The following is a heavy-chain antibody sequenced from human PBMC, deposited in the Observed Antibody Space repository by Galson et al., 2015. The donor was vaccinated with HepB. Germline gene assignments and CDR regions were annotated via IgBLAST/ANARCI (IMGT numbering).Heavy chain of an antibody. V-gene: IGHV4-39*02. D-gene: IGHD6-13*01. Sequence: SFSDHYVDWVRQPPGKGLQWIGNIYYNGGTSYNPTLKSRITVSVDTSKNHFSLKVTSVTAADTAVYYCARTYSSSWYGYYYYGMDVWGQGTTVTVSS. CDR3: ARTYSSSWYGYYYYGMDV. CDR1: SFSDHY. J-gene: IGHJ6*02. CDR2: IYYNGGT.